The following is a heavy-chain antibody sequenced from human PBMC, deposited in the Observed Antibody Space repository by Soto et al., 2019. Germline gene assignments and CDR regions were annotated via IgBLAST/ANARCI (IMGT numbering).Heavy chain of an antibody. D-gene: IGHD3-3*01. J-gene: IGHJ5*02. Sequence: GGSLRLSCAASGFTFSSYSMNWVRQAPGKGLEWVSYISSSSRTIYYADSVKGRFTISRDNDKNSLYLQMNSLKAEDTAVYYCASLPYYDFWSGSTDYWFDPWGQGTLVTVSS. V-gene: IGHV3-48*01. CDR2: ISSSSRTI. CDR3: ASLPYYDFWSGSTDYWFDP. CDR1: GFTFSSYS.